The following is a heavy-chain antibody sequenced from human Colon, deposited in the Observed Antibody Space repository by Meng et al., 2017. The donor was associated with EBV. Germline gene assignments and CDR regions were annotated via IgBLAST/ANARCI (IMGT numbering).Heavy chain of an antibody. D-gene: IGHD2-21*02. CDR3: ARGPYCGGDCYWFDP. CDR1: GDSISSGDYS. J-gene: IGHJ5*02. CDR2: IYHGGTT. Sequence: LLKGSASGLVQPSQSLSLTCAVTGDSISSGDYSWSWIRQPPGQGLEWIGYIYHGGTTYNTSLKSRVTISVDNSKNQFSLRLTSVTAADTAVYYCARGPYCGGDCYWFDPWGQGTLVTVSS. V-gene: IGHV4-30-2*01.